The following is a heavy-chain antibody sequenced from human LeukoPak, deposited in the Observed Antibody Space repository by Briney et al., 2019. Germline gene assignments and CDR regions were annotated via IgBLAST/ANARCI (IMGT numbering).Heavy chain of an antibody. D-gene: IGHD3-10*01. J-gene: IGHJ4*02. CDR2: ISSSSTYI. V-gene: IGHV3-21*01. CDR1: GFTFSSYS. Sequence: GGSLRLSCAASGFTFSSYSMNWVRQAPGKGLEWVSSISSSSTYIYYADSVKGRFTISRDNAKNSLYLQMNSLRAEDTAVYYCARDQYGSGSYSRLDYWGQGTLVTVSS. CDR3: ARDQYGSGSYSRLDY.